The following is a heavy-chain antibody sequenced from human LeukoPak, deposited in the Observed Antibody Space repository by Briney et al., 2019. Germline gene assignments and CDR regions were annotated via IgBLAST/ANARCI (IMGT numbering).Heavy chain of an antibody. CDR3: VRYPGDGSNYLSFGALDI. J-gene: IGHJ3*02. D-gene: IGHD4-11*01. Sequence: SETLSLTCAVYGGSFGNFFWTWIRQSPGKGLEWIGEINQDGRTYHNPSLRSRVTISMDTSKNQFSLKLASVTAADTGVYYCVRYPGDGSNYLSFGALDIWGQGTLVTVSS. CDR2: INQDGRT. CDR1: GGSFGNFF. V-gene: IGHV4-34*01.